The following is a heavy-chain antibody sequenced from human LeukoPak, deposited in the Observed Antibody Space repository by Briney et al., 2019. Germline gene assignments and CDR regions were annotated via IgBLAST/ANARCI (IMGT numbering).Heavy chain of an antibody. CDR3: ARDRRYYGSGSPDY. Sequence: GGSLRLSCAASGFTFSNYGMDWVCQAPGKGLEWVALIWYHGNDADYVDSVKGRFTISRDNSKNTLYLQMNSLRAEDTAVYYCARDRRYYGSGSPDYWGQGTLVTVSS. V-gene: IGHV3-33*01. J-gene: IGHJ4*02. CDR2: IWYHGNDA. D-gene: IGHD3-10*01. CDR1: GFTFSNYG.